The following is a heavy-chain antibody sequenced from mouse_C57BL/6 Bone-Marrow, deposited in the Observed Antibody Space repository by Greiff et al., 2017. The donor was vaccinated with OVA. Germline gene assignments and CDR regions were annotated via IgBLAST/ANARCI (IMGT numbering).Heavy chain of an antibody. J-gene: IGHJ1*03. D-gene: IGHD1-1*01. CDR2: IYPRRGNT. CDR1: GYTFTSYG. Sequence: VQLQQSGAELARPGASVKLSCKASGYTFTSYGISWVKQRTGQGLEWIGEIYPRRGNTYYNEKFKGKATLTADKSSSTAYMELRSLTSEDSAVYFCARDYYGSSDDWYFDVWGTGTTVTVSS. V-gene: IGHV1-81*01. CDR3: ARDYYGSSDDWYFDV.